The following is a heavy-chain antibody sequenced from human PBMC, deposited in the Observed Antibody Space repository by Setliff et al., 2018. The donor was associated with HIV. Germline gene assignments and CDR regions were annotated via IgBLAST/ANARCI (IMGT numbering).Heavy chain of an antibody. D-gene: IGHD3-10*01. CDR1: GGTSSTYA. CDR3: AGPRGDEAFDV. Sequence: SVKVSCKASGGTSSTYAINWVRQAPGQGLEWMGQSIPVLDITNYAQKFQGTVTINADKSTNTMYLELRSLRPEDTAMYYCAGPRGDEAFDVWGQGTMVTVSS. J-gene: IGHJ3*01. CDR2: SIPVLDIT. V-gene: IGHV1-69*10.